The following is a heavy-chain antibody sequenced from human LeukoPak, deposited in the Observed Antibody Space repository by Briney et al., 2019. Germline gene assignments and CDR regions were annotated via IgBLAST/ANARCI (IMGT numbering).Heavy chain of an antibody. J-gene: IGHJ2*01. Sequence: SETLSLTCTVSGVSISSATYYWSWIRQPAGKGLEWIGRIYTRVSTNYTSSLKSRVTISVDTSKNQCSLKLSSVTAADTAVYYCARNWGVWYFDLWGRGTLVTVSS. V-gene: IGHV4-61*02. D-gene: IGHD7-27*01. CDR3: ARNWGVWYFDL. CDR2: IYTRVST. CDR1: GVSISSATYY.